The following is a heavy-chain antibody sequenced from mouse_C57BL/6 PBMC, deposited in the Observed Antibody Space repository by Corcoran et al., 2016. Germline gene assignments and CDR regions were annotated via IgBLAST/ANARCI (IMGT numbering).Heavy chain of an antibody. Sequence: EVQLQQSGPELVKPGASVKISCKASGYTFTDYYMNWVKQSHGKSLEWIGDINPNNGGTSYNQKFKGKATLTVDKSSSTAYMELRSLTSEDSAVYYCARHYGSSWAMDYWGQGTSVTVSS. CDR2: INPNNGGT. V-gene: IGHV1-26*01. CDR3: ARHYGSSWAMDY. CDR1: GYTFTDYY. D-gene: IGHD1-1*01. J-gene: IGHJ4*01.